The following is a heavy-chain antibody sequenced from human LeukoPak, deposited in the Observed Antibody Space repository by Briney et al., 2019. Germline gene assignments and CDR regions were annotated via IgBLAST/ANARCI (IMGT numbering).Heavy chain of an antibody. CDR3: AKDWDYYGSGSYSDY. J-gene: IGHJ4*02. CDR2: ISGSGGST. CDR1: GFTFSGYA. Sequence: GGSLRFSCAASGFTFSGYAMRWVRQAPGKGLEWVSSISGSGGSTYYADSVKGRFTISRDNSKNTLYLQMNSLRAEDTAVYYCAKDWDYYGSGSYSDYWGQGTLVTVCS. D-gene: IGHD3-10*01. V-gene: IGHV3-23*01.